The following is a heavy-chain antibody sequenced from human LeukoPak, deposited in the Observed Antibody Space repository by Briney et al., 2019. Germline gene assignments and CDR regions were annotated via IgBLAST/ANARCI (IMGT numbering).Heavy chain of an antibody. Sequence: ASVKVSCKVSGYTLTELSMHWVRQAPGKGLEWMGGFDPEDGETIYAQKFQGRVTMTEDTSTDTAYMELSSLRSEDTAVYYCATSQGSTMVRGVILYWGQGTLVTVSS. CDR1: GYTLTELS. V-gene: IGHV1-24*01. D-gene: IGHD3-10*01. CDR3: ATSQGSTMVRGVILY. J-gene: IGHJ4*02. CDR2: FDPEDGET.